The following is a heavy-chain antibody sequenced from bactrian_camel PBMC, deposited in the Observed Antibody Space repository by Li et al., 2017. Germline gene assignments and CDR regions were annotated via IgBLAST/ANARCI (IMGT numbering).Heavy chain of an antibody. CDR3: AADPSRELWVGYPPYKY. J-gene: IGHJ4*01. Sequence: GSVQAGGSLRLSCAASGFTLSSYRTYWVRQAPGKGLEWVSNIGTSGDITYYADSVKGRFTISRDNAKNTVFLQMNSLKPEDTAVYYCAADPSRELWVGYPPYKYWGQGTQVTVS. D-gene: IGHD5*01. CDR2: IGTSGDIT. CDR1: GFTLSSYR. V-gene: IGHV3S25*01.